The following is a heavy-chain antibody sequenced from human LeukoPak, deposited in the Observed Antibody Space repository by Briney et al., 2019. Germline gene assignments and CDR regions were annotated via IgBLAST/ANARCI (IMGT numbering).Heavy chain of an antibody. CDR3: ARCLYSSSCHAFDI. CDR1: GFTFSSYW. D-gene: IGHD6-13*01. J-gene: IGHJ3*02. CDR2: IDSYGSTT. Sequence: GGSLRLSCAASGFTFSSYWMHWVRQAPGKGLVWVSRIDSYGSTTRYADSVKGRFTISRDNAKNTLYLQMNSLRAEDTAVYYCARCLYSSSCHAFDIWGQGTMVTVSS. V-gene: IGHV3-74*01.